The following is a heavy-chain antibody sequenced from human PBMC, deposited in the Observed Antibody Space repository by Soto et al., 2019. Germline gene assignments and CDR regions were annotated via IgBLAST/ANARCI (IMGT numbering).Heavy chain of an antibody. J-gene: IGHJ4*02. Sequence: EVQLVESGGGLVQPGGSLRLSCAASGFTFSSYSMNWVRQAPGKGREWVSYISSSSSTIYYADSVKGRFTISRDNAKNSLYLQMNSLRDEDTAVYYCARDLYSSSWYQTGFDYWGQGTLVTVSS. CDR3: ARDLYSSSWYQTGFDY. V-gene: IGHV3-48*02. D-gene: IGHD6-13*01. CDR2: ISSSSSTI. CDR1: GFTFSSYS.